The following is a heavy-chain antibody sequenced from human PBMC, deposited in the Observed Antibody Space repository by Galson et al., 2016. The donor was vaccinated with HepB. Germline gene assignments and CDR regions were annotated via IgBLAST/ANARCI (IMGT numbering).Heavy chain of an antibody. CDR3: GRELGS. CDR1: GDSIISDSYHY. D-gene: IGHD3-16*01. J-gene: IGHJ4*02. Sequence: TLSLTCIVSGDSIISDSYHYWSWIRQPVGKGLEWVGLIYTTGSTSYNLSLKSRLTMSLDTSKNQFSLELGSVTAADTAIYYCGRELGSWGQGTLVTV. CDR2: IYTTGST. V-gene: IGHV4-61*02.